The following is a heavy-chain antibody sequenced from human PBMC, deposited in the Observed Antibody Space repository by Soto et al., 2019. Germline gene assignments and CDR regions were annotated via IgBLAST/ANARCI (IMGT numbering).Heavy chain of an antibody. V-gene: IGHV3-23*01. CDR3: AKGKANTLFGVDTLFDY. J-gene: IGHJ4*02. Sequence: PGGSLRLSCVASGFNFNNYAMTWVRQAPGRGRRWVSTISGSGGNTPPAESVKGRFTNSRDNSNTTLFLEMNSLRAEDTDVYYCAKGKANTLFGVDTLFDYWGQGTLVNVSS. CDR2: ISGSGGNT. CDR1: GFNFNNYA. D-gene: IGHD3-3*01.